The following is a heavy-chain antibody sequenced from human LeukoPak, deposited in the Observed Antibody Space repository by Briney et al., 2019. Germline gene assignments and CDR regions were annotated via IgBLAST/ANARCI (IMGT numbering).Heavy chain of an antibody. CDR1: DGSISSGSYY. J-gene: IGHJ6*02. CDR3: ARDLLWFGELENYYYGMDV. Sequence: SETLSLTCTVSDGSISSGSYYWSWIRQPAGKGLEWIGRIYTSGSTNYNPSLKSRFTISVDTSKNQFSLKLSSVTAADTAVYYCARDLLWFGELENYYYGMDVWGQGTTVTVSS. D-gene: IGHD3-10*01. V-gene: IGHV4-61*02. CDR2: IYTSGST.